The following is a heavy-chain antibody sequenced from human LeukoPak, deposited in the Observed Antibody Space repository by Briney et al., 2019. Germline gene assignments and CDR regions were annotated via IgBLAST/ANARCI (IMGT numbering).Heavy chain of an antibody. J-gene: IGHJ4*02. D-gene: IGHD3-10*01. CDR2: INHSGST. Sequence: PSETLSLTCTVSGGSISSYYWSWIRQPPGKELEWIGEINHSGSTNYNPSLKSRVTISVDTSKNQFSLKLSSVTAADTAVYYCARHYYGSGSYGYWGQGTLVTVSS. CDR3: ARHYYGSGSYGY. CDR1: GGSISSYY. V-gene: IGHV4-34*01.